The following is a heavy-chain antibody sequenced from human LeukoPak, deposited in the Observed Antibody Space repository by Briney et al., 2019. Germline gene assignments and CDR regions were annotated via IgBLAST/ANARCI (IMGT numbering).Heavy chain of an antibody. CDR3: VKDLWPAGNRGGYYSPFDY. J-gene: IGHJ4*02. V-gene: IGHV3-23*01. D-gene: IGHD3-3*01. CDR1: GFTFSGHA. CDR2: ISESGDST. Sequence: GGSLRLSCAASGFTFSGHAMSWVRQAPGKGLEWVSAISESGDSTNYADSVRGRFTISRDNSKNTVHLQLNSLGAADTAVYYCVKDLWPAGNRGGYYSPFDYWGQGTLVTVSS.